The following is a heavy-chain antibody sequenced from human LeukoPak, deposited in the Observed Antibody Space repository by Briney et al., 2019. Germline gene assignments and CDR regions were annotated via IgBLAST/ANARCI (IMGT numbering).Heavy chain of an antibody. Sequence: GGSLRLSCAASGLTFSSYWMSWVRQTPGKGLEWVANIKQDGSEKYYVDSVKGRFTISRDNAKNSLYLQMNSLRAEDTAVYYCARDESSGLNWFDPWGQGTLVTVSS. CDR1: GLTFSSYW. CDR2: IKQDGSEK. V-gene: IGHV3-7*01. D-gene: IGHD6-19*01. CDR3: ARDESSGLNWFDP. J-gene: IGHJ5*02.